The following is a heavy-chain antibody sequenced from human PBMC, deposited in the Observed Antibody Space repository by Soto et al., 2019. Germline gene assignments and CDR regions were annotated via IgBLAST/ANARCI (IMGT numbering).Heavy chain of an antibody. CDR2: IYYSGST. CDR3: ARQGYSSSYYYYGMDV. J-gene: IGHJ6*02. Sequence: SETLSLTCTVSGGSISSSIYYWGWIRQPPGKGLEWIGSIYYSGSTYYNPSLKSRVTISVDTSKNQFSLKLSSVTAADTAVYYCARQGYSSSYYYYGMDVWGQGTTVTVSS. D-gene: IGHD6-6*01. CDR1: GGSISSSIYY. V-gene: IGHV4-39*01.